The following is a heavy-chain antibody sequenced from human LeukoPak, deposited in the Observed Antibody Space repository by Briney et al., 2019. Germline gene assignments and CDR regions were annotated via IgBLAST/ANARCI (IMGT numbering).Heavy chain of an antibody. CDR3: ARDLDYGGNSGFGWFDP. CDR2: INWNGGST. Sequence: GGSLRLSCAASGFTFDDYGMSWVRQAPGKGLEWVSGINWNGGSTSYADSVKGRFTISRDNAKNSLYLQMNSLRAEDTALYYCARDLDYGGNSGFGWFDPWGQGTLVTVSS. V-gene: IGHV3-20*04. J-gene: IGHJ5*02. CDR1: GFTFDDYG. D-gene: IGHD4-23*01.